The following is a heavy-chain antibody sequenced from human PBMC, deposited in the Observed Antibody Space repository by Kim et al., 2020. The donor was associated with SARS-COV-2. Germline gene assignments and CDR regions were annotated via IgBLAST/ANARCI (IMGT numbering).Heavy chain of an antibody. CDR3: ARGDYYDNSGYMAF. Sequence: YAEKFRGRVSMTRDTSMSTVYMELNSLRSEDTAVYYCARGDYYDNSGYMAFWGQGTLVTV. V-gene: IGHV1-46*01. D-gene: IGHD3-22*01. J-gene: IGHJ4*02.